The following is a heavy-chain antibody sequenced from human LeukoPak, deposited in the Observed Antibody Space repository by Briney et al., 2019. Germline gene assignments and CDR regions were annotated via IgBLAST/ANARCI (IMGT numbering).Heavy chain of an antibody. CDR1: GFTFSTYG. Sequence: GGSLRLSCATSGFTFSTYGMHWVRQAPGKGLEWVANIKQDGSEKYYVDSVKGRFTISRDNAKNSLYLQMNSLRAEDTAVYYCARVRHPYYYYYYMDVWGKGTTVTVSS. D-gene: IGHD6-25*01. CDR3: ARVRHPYYYYYYMDV. J-gene: IGHJ6*03. CDR2: IKQDGSEK. V-gene: IGHV3-7*01.